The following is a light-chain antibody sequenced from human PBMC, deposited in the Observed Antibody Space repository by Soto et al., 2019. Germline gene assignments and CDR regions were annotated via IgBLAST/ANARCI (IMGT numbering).Light chain of an antibody. CDR2: GAS. Sequence: EIVMTQPPATLSVSPGERATLSCRASQSVSSNLAWYQQKPGQAPRLLIYGASTRATGIPARFSGSGSGTEFTLIISSLQSEDFAVYYCQQYNSWPQTFGQGTKVEIK. CDR3: QQYNSWPQT. CDR1: QSVSSN. J-gene: IGKJ1*01. V-gene: IGKV3-15*01.